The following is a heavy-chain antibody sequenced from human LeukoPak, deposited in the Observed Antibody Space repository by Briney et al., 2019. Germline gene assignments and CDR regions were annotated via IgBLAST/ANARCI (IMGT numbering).Heavy chain of an antibody. Sequence: GGSLRLSCAASGFTFSSYAMIWVRQAPGRGLEWVSVIRGSDGSTYYADAVKGRFTISRDNSRNTLYLQMNNLRADDTAVYYCAKGKKGSAISMIVVVRNAEYFQHWGQGTLVTVSS. CDR1: GFTFSSYA. CDR2: IRGSDGST. V-gene: IGHV3-23*01. CDR3: AKGKKGSAISMIVVVRNAEYFQH. D-gene: IGHD3-22*01. J-gene: IGHJ1*01.